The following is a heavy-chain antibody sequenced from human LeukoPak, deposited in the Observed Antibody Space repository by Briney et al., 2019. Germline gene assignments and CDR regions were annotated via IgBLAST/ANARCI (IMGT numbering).Heavy chain of an antibody. CDR3: ARDWETLTYYDSSGQEY. D-gene: IGHD3-22*01. CDR1: GFTFSSYA. Sequence: GGSLRLSCAASGFTFSSYAMSWVRQAPGKGLEWVSAISGSGGTTYYADSVKGRFTISRGNSKNTLYLQMNSLRAEDTAIYFCARDWETLTYYDSSGQEYWGQGTMVTVSS. V-gene: IGHV3-23*01. J-gene: IGHJ3*01. CDR2: ISGSGGTT.